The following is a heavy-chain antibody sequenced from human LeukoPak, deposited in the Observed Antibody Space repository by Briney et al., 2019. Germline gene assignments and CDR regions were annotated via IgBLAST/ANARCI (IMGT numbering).Heavy chain of an antibody. D-gene: IGHD5-24*01. V-gene: IGHV3-48*01. Sequence: PGGSLRLSCAASGFTFSSYEMNWVRQAPGKGLEWVSYISSSSSTIYYADSVKGRFTISRDNAKNSLYLQMNSLRAEDTAVYYCARDSGDGYNQFDYWGQGTLVTVSS. CDR1: GFTFSSYE. J-gene: IGHJ4*02. CDR3: ARDSGDGYNQFDY. CDR2: ISSSSSTI.